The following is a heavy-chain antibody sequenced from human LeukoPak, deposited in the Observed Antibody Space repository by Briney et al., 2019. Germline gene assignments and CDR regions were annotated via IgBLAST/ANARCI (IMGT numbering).Heavy chain of an antibody. CDR1: GGSISSYY. D-gene: IGHD3-10*01. V-gene: IGHV4-59*01. CDR3: ARGRDMVRGVIPHYFDH. CDR2: IYYSGST. J-gene: IGHJ4*02. Sequence: PSETLSLTCTVSGGSISSYYWSWIRQPPGKGLEWIGYIYYSGSTNYNPSLKSRVTISVDTSKNQFSLKLSSVTAADTAVYYCARGRDMVRGVIPHYFDHWGQGTLVTVSS.